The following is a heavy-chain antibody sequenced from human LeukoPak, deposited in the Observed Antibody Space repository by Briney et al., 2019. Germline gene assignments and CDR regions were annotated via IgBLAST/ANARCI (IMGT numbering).Heavy chain of an antibody. D-gene: IGHD3-9*01. CDR3: ARVHYDIFTGYSRAFDI. CDR1: GYTFTSYD. CDR2: MNPNSGNT. J-gene: IGHJ3*02. Sequence: ASVKVSCKASGYTFTSYDINWVRQATGQGLEWMGWMNPNSGNTGYAQKFQGRVTMTRNTSISTAYMELSSLRSEDTAVYYCARVHYDIFTGYSRAFDIWGQGTMVTVSS. V-gene: IGHV1-8*01.